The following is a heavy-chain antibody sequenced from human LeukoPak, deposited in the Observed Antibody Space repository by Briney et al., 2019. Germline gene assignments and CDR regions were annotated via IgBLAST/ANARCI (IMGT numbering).Heavy chain of an antibody. J-gene: IGHJ4*02. CDR1: GFTFSSYV. Sequence: QPGWSLRLSCSASGFTFSSYVMYWVRQAPGKALEYVSAINNNGGTTSYADSVKGRFTISRDNSKNTLSLQMSSLRVEDTAVYYCVKAQGYCGSGTCYFDYWGRGTLVTVSS. CDR2: INNNGGTT. V-gene: IGHV3-64D*08. CDR3: VKAQGYCGSGTCYFDY. D-gene: IGHD2-15*01.